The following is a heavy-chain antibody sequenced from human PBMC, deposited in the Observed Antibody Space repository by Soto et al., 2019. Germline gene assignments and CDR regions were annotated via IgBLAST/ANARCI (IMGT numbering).Heavy chain of an antibody. CDR3: AKTYVAWANFPFGS. CDR2: IRDDGVTT. J-gene: IGHJ4*02. CDR1: GFNFNSNV. Sequence: GGSLRLSCTASGFNFNSNVMSWVRHAPGKGLEWLAIIRDDGVTTYYAASVKGRFTISRDNSMNTLYLQMKSLRAEDTAVYYCAKTYVAWANFPFGSWGQGIQVTVSS. D-gene: IGHD2-21*01. V-gene: IGHV3-23*01.